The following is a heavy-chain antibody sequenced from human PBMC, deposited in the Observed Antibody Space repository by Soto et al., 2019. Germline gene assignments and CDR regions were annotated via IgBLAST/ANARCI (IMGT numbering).Heavy chain of an antibody. V-gene: IGHV1-18*04. CDR1: GYTFTSYG. Sequence: QVQLVQSGAEVKKPGASVKVSCKASGYTFTSYGISWVRQAPGQGLEWMGWISAYNANTNYAQKLQGRVTMTTDTSTSTAYMELRSLRSDDTAVYYCARVSYDILTGYAVVQYYYYGMDVWGQGTTVTVSS. CDR3: ARVSYDILTGYAVVQYYYYGMDV. CDR2: ISAYNANT. J-gene: IGHJ6*02. D-gene: IGHD3-9*01.